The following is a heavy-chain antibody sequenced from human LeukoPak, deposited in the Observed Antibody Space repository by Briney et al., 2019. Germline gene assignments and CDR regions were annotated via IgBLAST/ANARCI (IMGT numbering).Heavy chain of an antibody. D-gene: IGHD2-15*01. Sequence: SGGSLRLSCAAPGFSFTNYWMSWVRQAPGKGLEWVANVKEDGTTKQYVDSVKGRFTISRDNAKNSLYLQMDSLRAEDTAVYYCVSQEVVPHWGQGTLVSVSS. CDR3: VSQEVVPH. CDR2: VKEDGTTK. J-gene: IGHJ4*02. CDR1: GFSFTNYW. V-gene: IGHV3-7*01.